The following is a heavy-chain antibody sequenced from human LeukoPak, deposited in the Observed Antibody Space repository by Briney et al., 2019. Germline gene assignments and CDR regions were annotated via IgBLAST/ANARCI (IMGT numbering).Heavy chain of an antibody. Sequence: SETLSLTCTVSGGSISSSSYYWGWIRQPPGKGLEWIGSIYYSGSTYYNPSLKSRVTISVDTSKSQFSLKLSSVTAADTAVYYCARLRRGYDYGDYFDYWGQGTLVTVSS. CDR2: IYYSGST. V-gene: IGHV4-39*01. J-gene: IGHJ4*02. CDR3: ARLRRGYDYGDYFDY. D-gene: IGHD5-12*01. CDR1: GGSISSSSYY.